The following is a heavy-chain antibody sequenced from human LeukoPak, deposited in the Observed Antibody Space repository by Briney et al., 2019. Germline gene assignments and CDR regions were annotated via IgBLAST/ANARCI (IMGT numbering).Heavy chain of an antibody. CDR1: VCTFSSYG. CDR2: IIPIFGTA. CDR3: VRDYENLTGSKTRFHY. D-gene: IGHD3-9*01. J-gene: IGHJ4*02. V-gene: IGHV1-69*06. Sequence: SVTVSRKASVCTFSSYGISWVRQPPAQGLEWMGGIIPIFGTANYAQKFQGRGTITADKSTSTPYMELSSLRSEDTAVYYCVRDYENLTGSKTRFHYWGQGTLVTVSS.